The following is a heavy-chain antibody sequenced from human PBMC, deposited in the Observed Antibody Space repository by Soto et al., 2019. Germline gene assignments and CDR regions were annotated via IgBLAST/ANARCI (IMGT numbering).Heavy chain of an antibody. CDR1: GFTLSSYV. CDR3: ARDRQQWLEPAGGALPF. Sequence: QVQLVESGGGVVQPGRSLRLSCAASGFTLSSYVMHWVRQAPGKGLEWVARISYAGNDNYYADSVKGRFTISRDNSKKTLYLQMTSLRADDTAVYYCARDRQQWLEPAGGALPFWGQGTMLIVSS. D-gene: IGHD6-19*01. V-gene: IGHV3-30-3*01. CDR2: ISYAGNDN. J-gene: IGHJ3*01.